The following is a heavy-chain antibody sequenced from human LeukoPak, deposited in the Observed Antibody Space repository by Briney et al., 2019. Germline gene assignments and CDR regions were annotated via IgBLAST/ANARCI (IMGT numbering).Heavy chain of an antibody. CDR3: AKDFRKSISLIRGIRSWVGYFDY. V-gene: IGHV3-30*02. CDR1: GFTFSSYG. Sequence: GGSLRLSCAASGFTFSSYGMHWVRQAPGKGLEWVTFVRYDGSNKYYADSVKGRFTISRDNSKNTLYLQMNSLRAEDTAVYYCAKDFRKSISLIRGIRSWVGYFDYWGQGTLVTVSS. D-gene: IGHD3-10*01. CDR2: VRYDGSNK. J-gene: IGHJ4*02.